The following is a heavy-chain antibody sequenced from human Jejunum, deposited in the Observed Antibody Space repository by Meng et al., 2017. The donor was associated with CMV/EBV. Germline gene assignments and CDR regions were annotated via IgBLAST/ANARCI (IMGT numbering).Heavy chain of an antibody. CDR2: IYYTGAV. Sequence: YWSWIRHHPGRGLEWIGNIYYTGAVYYNPSLKSRVIVSVDTSKNEFSLKLTSVTAADTAVYYCARFGIVGTTNHFDPWGQGTQVTVSS. CDR1: Y. D-gene: IGHD1-26*01. J-gene: IGHJ5*02. CDR3: ARFGIVGTTNHFDP. V-gene: IGHV4-31*02.